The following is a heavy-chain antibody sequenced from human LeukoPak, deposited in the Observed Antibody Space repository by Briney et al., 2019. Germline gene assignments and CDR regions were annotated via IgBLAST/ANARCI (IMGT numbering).Heavy chain of an antibody. CDR2: ISAYNGNT. Sequence: ASVKVSCKASGYTFTSYGISWVRQAPGQGLEWMGWISAYNGNTNYAQKLQGRVPMTTDTSTSTAYMELRSLRSDDTAVYYCARGDIVVVPAATYYYYYGMDVWGQGTTVTVSS. CDR3: ARGDIVVVPAATYYYYYGMDV. J-gene: IGHJ6*02. D-gene: IGHD2-2*01. V-gene: IGHV1-18*01. CDR1: GYTFTSYG.